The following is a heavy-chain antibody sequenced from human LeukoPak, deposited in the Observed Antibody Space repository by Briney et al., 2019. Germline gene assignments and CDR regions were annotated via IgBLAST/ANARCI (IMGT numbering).Heavy chain of an antibody. CDR2: IYSGGTT. J-gene: IGHJ5*02. CDR3: AKISGVGSGSYYWFDP. D-gene: IGHD3-10*01. Sequence: QAGGSLRLSCAASGFTVNSTYMSRVRQAPGKGLEWVSIIYSGGTTYYADSVKGRFTISRDNSKNTLFLQMNSLRADDTAVYYCAKISGVGSGSYYWFDPWGQGTLVTVSS. V-gene: IGHV3-66*01. CDR1: GFTVNSTY.